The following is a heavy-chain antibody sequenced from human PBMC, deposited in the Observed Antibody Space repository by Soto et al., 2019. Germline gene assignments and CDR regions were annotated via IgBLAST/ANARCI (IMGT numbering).Heavy chain of an antibody. CDR1: GGTFSSYT. Sequence: QVQLVQSGAEVKKPGSSVKVSCKASGGTFSSYTISWVRQAPGQGLEWMGRIIPILGIANYAQKFQGRVTITADKSTSTAYMELSSLRSEDTAVYYCARDRPSISSWYYFDPWGQGTLVTVSS. D-gene: IGHD6-13*01. CDR2: IIPILGIA. J-gene: IGHJ4*02. CDR3: ARDRPSISSWYYFDP. V-gene: IGHV1-69*08.